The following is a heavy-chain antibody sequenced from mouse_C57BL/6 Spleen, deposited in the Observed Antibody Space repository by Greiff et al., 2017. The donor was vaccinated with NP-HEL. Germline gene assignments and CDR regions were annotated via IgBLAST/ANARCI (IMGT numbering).Heavy chain of an antibody. CDR2: ISSGGSYT. Sequence: VQLKESGGDLVKPGGSLKLSCAASGFTFSSYGMSWVRQTPDKRLEWVATISSGGSYTYYPDSVKGRFTISRDNAKNTLYLQMSSLKSEDTAMYYCARPITPYWYFDVWGTGTTVTVSS. J-gene: IGHJ1*03. CDR3: ARPITPYWYFDV. V-gene: IGHV5-6*01. CDR1: GFTFSSYG. D-gene: IGHD2-4*01.